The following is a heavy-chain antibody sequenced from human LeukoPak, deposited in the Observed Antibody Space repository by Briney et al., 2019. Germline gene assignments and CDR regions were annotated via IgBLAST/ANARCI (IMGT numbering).Heavy chain of an antibody. CDR3: ARESYCSSTSCYSMSGFDP. Sequence: ASVKVSCKASGYTFTSYGISWVRQAPGQGLEWMGWISAYNGNTNYAQKLQGRVTMTTDTSTSTAYMELRSPRSDDTAVYYCARESYCSSTSCYSMSGFDPWGQGTLVTVSS. CDR1: GYTFTSYG. D-gene: IGHD2-2*01. CDR2: ISAYNGNT. J-gene: IGHJ5*02. V-gene: IGHV1-18*01.